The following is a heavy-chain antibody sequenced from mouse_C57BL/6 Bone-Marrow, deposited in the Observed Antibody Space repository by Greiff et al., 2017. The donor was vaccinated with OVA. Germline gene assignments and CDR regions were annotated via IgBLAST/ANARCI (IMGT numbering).Heavy chain of an antibody. CDR2: INPSSGYT. J-gene: IGHJ3*01. CDR1: GYTFTSYT. Sequence: VKLQESGAELARPGASVKMSCKASGYTFTSYTMHWVKQRPGQGLEWIGYINPSSGYTKYNQKFKDKATLTADKSSSTAYMQLGSLTSEDSAVYYCAREDGNWVAYWGQGTLVTVSA. D-gene: IGHD2-1*01. CDR3: AREDGNWVAY. V-gene: IGHV1-4*01.